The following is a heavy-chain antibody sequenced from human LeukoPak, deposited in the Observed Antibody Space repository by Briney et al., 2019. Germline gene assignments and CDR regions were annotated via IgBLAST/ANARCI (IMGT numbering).Heavy chain of an antibody. J-gene: IGHJ4*02. CDR2: IYYSGST. CDR1: GGSISRYY. V-gene: IGHV4-59*01. CDR3: ARSPYYYDLVDY. D-gene: IGHD3-22*01. Sequence: SETLSLTCTVSGGSISRYYWSWIRQPPGKGLEWIGYIYYSGSTNYNPSLKSRVTISVDTSKNQFSLKLSSVTAADTAVYYCARSPYYYDLVDYWGQGTLVTVSS.